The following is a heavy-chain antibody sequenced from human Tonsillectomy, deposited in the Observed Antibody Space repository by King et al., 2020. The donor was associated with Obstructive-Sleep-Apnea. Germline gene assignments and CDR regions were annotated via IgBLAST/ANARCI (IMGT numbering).Heavy chain of an antibody. Sequence: VQLVQSGGGVVQPGGSLRLSCVASGFIFSNYDMLWVRQVKGKGPQLVSRIGTAGDTSYVGSVKGRFTISRENAKNSLYLQMNSLRDGDTAVYYCARGVATPTNGLDVWGQGTTVTGSS. CDR3: ARGVATPTNGLDV. J-gene: IGHJ6*02. V-gene: IGHV3-13*04. CDR2: IGTAGDT. D-gene: IGHD2-21*02. CDR1: GFIFSNYD.